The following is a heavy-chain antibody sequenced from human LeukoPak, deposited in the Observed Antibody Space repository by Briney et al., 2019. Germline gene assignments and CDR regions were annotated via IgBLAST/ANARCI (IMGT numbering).Heavy chain of an antibody. Sequence: GASVKVSRKASGYTFTSYGISWVRQAPGQGLEWMGWISAYNGNTNYAQKLQGRVTMTTDTSTSTAYMELRSLRSDDTAVYYCARDLPGIAVAGRGVDYWGQGTLVTVSS. D-gene: IGHD6-19*01. CDR1: GYTFTSYG. CDR2: ISAYNGNT. V-gene: IGHV1-18*01. CDR3: ARDLPGIAVAGRGVDY. J-gene: IGHJ4*02.